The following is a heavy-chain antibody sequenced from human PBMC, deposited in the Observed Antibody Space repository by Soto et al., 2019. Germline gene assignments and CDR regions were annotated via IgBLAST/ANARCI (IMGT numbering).Heavy chain of an antibody. CDR1: TSYW. Sequence: TSYWIGWVRQMPGKGLEWMGIIYPGDSDTRYSPSFQGQVTISADKSISTAYLQWSSLKASDTAMYYCALDPHTAMVSWGQGTLVTVSS. D-gene: IGHD5-18*01. CDR3: ALDPHTAMVS. CDR2: IYPGDSDT. J-gene: IGHJ4*02. V-gene: IGHV5-51*01.